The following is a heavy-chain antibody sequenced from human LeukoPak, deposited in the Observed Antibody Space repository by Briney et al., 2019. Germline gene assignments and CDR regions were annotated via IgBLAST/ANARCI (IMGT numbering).Heavy chain of an antibody. CDR1: GGSFSGYY. J-gene: IGHJ6*03. D-gene: IGHD3-22*01. CDR2: INQSGST. V-gene: IGHV4-34*01. Sequence: SGTLSLTCAVYGGSFSGYYWNWIRQPPGKGLEWIGEINQSGSTNYNPSLKSRVTISFDTSKNQFSLKLSSVTAADMAVYYCARRRRYYDSSGYYPPYYYYMDVWGKGTTVTISS. CDR3: ARRRRYYDSSGYYPPYYYYMDV.